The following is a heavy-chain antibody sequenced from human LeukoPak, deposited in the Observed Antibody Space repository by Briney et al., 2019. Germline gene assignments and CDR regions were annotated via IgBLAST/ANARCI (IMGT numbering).Heavy chain of an antibody. J-gene: IGHJ4*02. Sequence: SETLSLTCTVSGGSINSYYWSWIRQPAGKGLEWIGRIYSTGSTNYNPSLKSRVTMSVDTSKNQFSLRLRSVTAADTAVYYCARQIASAGTAGFDFWGQGALVTVSS. CDR1: GGSINSYY. V-gene: IGHV4-4*07. CDR2: IYSTGST. D-gene: IGHD6-13*01. CDR3: ARQIASAGTAGFDF.